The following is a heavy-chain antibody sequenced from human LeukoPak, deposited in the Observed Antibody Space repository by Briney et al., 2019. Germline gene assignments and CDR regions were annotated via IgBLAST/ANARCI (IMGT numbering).Heavy chain of an antibody. CDR1: GFTFSSYE. J-gene: IGHJ4*02. CDR3: AREGYRSGYGPWFWGFDY. D-gene: IGHD5-12*01. V-gene: IGHV3-48*03. Sequence: PGGSLRLSCAASGFTFSSYEMNWVRQAPGKGLEWVSYISSSGSTIYYADSVKGRFTISRDNAKNSLYLQMNSLRAEDTAVYYCAREGYRSGYGPWFWGFDYWGQGTLVTVSS. CDR2: ISSSGSTI.